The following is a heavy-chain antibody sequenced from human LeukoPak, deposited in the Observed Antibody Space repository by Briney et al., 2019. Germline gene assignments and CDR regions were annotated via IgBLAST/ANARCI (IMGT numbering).Heavy chain of an antibody. D-gene: IGHD6-19*01. CDR2: ISWNSGSI. CDR3: AKDIRAVAGYYFDY. J-gene: IGHJ4*02. Sequence: PGGSLRLSCSASGFAFDNYAMHWVRQAPGKGLEWVSGISWNSGSIGYADSVKGRFTISRDNAKNSLYLQMNSLRAEDTALYDCAKDIRAVAGYYFDYWGQGTLVTVSS. CDR1: GFAFDNYA. V-gene: IGHV3-9*01.